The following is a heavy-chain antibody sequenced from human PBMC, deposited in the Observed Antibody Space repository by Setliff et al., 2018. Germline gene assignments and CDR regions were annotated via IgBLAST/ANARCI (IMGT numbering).Heavy chain of an antibody. J-gene: IGHJ3*02. D-gene: IGHD4-4*01. V-gene: IGHV4-59*01. Sequence: SETLSLTCTVSGGSISSYYWSWIRQPPGKGLEWIGYIYYSGSTNYNPSLKSRVTISVDTSKNQFSLKLSSVTAADTAVYYCARGGNDYKWGAFDTWGQGTMVTVSS. CDR3: ARGGNDYKWGAFDT. CDR2: IYYSGST. CDR1: GGSISSYY.